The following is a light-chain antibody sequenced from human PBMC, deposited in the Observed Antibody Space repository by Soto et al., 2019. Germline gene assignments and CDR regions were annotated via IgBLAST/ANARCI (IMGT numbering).Light chain of an antibody. Sequence: EIVLTRSPGTLSLSPGERATLSCRASQSVSSNFLAWYQQKPGQAPRLLIYDASSRATGIPDRFSGSGSGTDFTLIISRLEPEDFAVYYCQQYGSSPYTFGQGTKLEIK. J-gene: IGKJ2*01. CDR1: QSVSSNF. CDR3: QQYGSSPYT. CDR2: DAS. V-gene: IGKV3-20*01.